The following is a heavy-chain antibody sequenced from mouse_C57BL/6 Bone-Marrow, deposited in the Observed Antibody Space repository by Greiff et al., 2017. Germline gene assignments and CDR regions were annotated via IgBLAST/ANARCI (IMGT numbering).Heavy chain of an antibody. J-gene: IGHJ4*01. Sequence: VKLVESGAELVRPGTSVKMSCKASGYTFTNYWIGWAKQRPGHGLEWIGDIYPGGGYTNYNEKFKGKATLTADKSSSTAYMQFSSLTSEDSAIYYCARDTLYAMDYWGQGTSVTVSS. CDR2: IYPGGGYT. CDR3: ARDTLYAMDY. V-gene: IGHV1-63*01. CDR1: GYTFTNYW. D-gene: IGHD5-1-1*01.